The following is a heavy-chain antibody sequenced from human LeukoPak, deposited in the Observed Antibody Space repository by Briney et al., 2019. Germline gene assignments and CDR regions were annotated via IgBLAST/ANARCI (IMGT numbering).Heavy chain of an antibody. Sequence: PSETLSLTCAVYGGSFSGYYWSWIRQPPGKGLEWIGEFNHSGSTNYNPSLKSRVTISVDTSKNQFSLKLSSVTAADTAVYYCARRNGLSAARGDFDYWGQGTLVTVSS. CDR1: GGSFSGYY. CDR2: FNHSGST. J-gene: IGHJ4*02. CDR3: ARRNGLSAARGDFDY. D-gene: IGHD6-6*01. V-gene: IGHV4-34*01.